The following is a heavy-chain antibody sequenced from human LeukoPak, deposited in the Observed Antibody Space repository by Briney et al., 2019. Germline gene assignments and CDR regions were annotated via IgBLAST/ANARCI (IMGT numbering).Heavy chain of an antibody. J-gene: IGHJ4*02. Sequence: GGSLRLSCAASGFTFSSYSMNWVRQAPGKGLEWVSSISSSSSYIYYADSVKGRFTISRDNAKNSLYLQMNSLRAEDTAVYYCARDRYGGNSRRYFDYWGQGTLVTVSS. CDR1: GFTFSSYS. CDR2: ISSSSSYI. V-gene: IGHV3-21*01. D-gene: IGHD4-23*01. CDR3: ARDRYGGNSRRYFDY.